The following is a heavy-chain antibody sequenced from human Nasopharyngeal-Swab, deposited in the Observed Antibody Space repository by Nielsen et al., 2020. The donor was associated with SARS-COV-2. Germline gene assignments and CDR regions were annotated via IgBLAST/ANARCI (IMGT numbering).Heavy chain of an antibody. CDR3: ARELRSGGVVTPLEH. D-gene: IGHD4-23*01. V-gene: IGHV3-7*01. CDR2: IKQDGSET. J-gene: IGHJ1*01. CDR1: GFTFSSYW. Sequence: GESLKISCAASGFTFSSYWMSWVRQAPGKGLEWVANIKQDGSETYYVDSVKGRFTISRDNAKNSLYLQMNSLRADDTAVYYCARELRSGGVVTPLEHWGQGSLVSVSS.